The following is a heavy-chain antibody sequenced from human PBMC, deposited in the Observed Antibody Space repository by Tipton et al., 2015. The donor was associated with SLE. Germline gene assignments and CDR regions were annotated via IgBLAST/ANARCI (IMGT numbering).Heavy chain of an antibody. CDR3: ARDDGYSSSWYNFDY. V-gene: IGHV3-66*01. Sequence: SLRLSCAASGFSVRSNYMNWVRQAPGKGLEWVSVIYSAGSTHFADSVQGRFTISRDNSKNTVYLQMNSLSTEDTAVYYCARDDGYSSSWYNFDYWGQGTLVTVSS. J-gene: IGHJ4*02. CDR2: IYSAGST. CDR1: GFSVRSNY. D-gene: IGHD6-13*01.